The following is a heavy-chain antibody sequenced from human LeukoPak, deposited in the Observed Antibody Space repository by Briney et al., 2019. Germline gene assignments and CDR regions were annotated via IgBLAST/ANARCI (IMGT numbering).Heavy chain of an antibody. J-gene: IGHJ4*02. V-gene: IGHV3-30*02. D-gene: IGHD3-22*01. CDR1: GFTFSSYG. CDR2: IRYDGSNK. Sequence: PGGSLGLSCAASGFTFSSYGMHWVRQAPGKGLEWVAFIRYDGSNKYYADSVKGRFTISRDNSKNTLYLQMNSLRAEDTAVYYCAKLVGLYYDSSGPIGVDYWGQGTLVTVSS. CDR3: AKLVGLYYDSSGPIGVDY.